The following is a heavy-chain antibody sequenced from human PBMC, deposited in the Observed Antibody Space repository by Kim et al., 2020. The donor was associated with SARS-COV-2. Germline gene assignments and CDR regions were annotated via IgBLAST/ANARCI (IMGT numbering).Heavy chain of an antibody. CDR2: ISGSGRST. CDR1: GFTFSSYA. J-gene: IGHJ4*02. Sequence: GGSLRLSCAASGFTFSSYAMSWVRQAPGKGLEWVSIISGSGRSTYHADSVRGRFTISRDNSQNTLYLQMNSLRAEDTAIYYCAKEQGFMVVPPNRIDYWGQGTLVTVSS. D-gene: IGHD2-15*01. CDR3: AKEQGFMVVPPNRIDY. V-gene: IGHV3-23*01.